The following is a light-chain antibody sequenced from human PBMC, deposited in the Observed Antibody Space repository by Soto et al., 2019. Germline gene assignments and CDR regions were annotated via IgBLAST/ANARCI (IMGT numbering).Light chain of an antibody. CDR1: SSDVGGENY. CDR3: CSFTNTGNEI. CDR2: DVS. J-gene: IGLJ2*01. Sequence: QSVLTQPASVSGSPGQSITISCIGSSSDVGGENYVSWYQQQPGKDPKLMIYDVSHRPFGGSDRFSGSKSGNTAALPISGLQAEDEADYYCCSFTNTGNEIFGGGTKLTVL. V-gene: IGLV2-14*03.